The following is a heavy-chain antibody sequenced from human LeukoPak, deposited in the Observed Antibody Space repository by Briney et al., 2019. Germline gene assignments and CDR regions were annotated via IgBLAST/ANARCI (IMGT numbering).Heavy chain of an antibody. CDR1: GGSFSGYY. V-gene: IGHV4-34*01. J-gene: IGHJ4*02. CDR2: INHSGST. Sequence: SETLSLTCAVYGGSFSGYYWSWIRQPPGKGLEWIGEINHSGSTNYNPSLKSRVTISVDTSKNQFSLKLSSVTAADTAVYYCARSPDLIVVVTEGFDYWGQGTLVTVSS. D-gene: IGHD2-21*02. CDR3: ARSPDLIVVVTEGFDY.